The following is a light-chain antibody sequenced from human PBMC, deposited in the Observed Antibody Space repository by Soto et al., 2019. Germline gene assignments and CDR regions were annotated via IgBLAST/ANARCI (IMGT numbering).Light chain of an antibody. CDR1: QDISDF. Sequence: DIEVSQSPSSLFASVGDRVTITCQASQDISDFLNWYQQKPGKAPKVLIYDTSKLQTGVPSRFSGRGSGTHFSLTISSLQPEDRATYYCQQYDNLPITFGQGTRLEIK. J-gene: IGKJ5*01. CDR2: DTS. V-gene: IGKV1-33*01. CDR3: QQYDNLPIT.